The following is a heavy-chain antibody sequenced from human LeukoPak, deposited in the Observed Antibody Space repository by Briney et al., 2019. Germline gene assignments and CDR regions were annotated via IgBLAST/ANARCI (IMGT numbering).Heavy chain of an antibody. J-gene: IGHJ1*01. V-gene: IGHV4-34*01. CDR1: GGSFSGYY. CDR3: AREGEMRSGYYEH. CDR2: INHSGST. D-gene: IGHD3-3*01. Sequence: SETLSLTCAVYGGSFSGYYWSWIRQPPGEGLEWIGEINHSGSTNYNPSLKSRVTISVDTSKNQFSLKLSSVTAADTAVYYCAREGEMRSGYYEHWGQGTLVTVSS.